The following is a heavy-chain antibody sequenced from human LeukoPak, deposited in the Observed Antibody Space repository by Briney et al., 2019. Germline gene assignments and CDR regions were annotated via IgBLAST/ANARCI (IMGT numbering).Heavy chain of an antibody. CDR1: GYTFTTYY. Sequence: ASVKVSCKASGYTFTTYYMHWVRQAPGQGPEWMGIINPRGGSTDYAQKFQGRVTMTSDTSTSTVYMELNSLRSEDTAFYYCATDHSMANTAWWFDPWGQGTLVTVSS. V-gene: IGHV1-46*01. D-gene: IGHD5-24*01. CDR2: INPRGGST. CDR3: ATDHSMANTAWWFDP. J-gene: IGHJ5*02.